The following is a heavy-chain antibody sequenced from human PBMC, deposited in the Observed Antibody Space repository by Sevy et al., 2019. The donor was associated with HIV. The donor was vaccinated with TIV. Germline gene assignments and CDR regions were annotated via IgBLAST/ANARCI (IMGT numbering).Heavy chain of an antibody. D-gene: IGHD3-16*01. V-gene: IGHV4-59*01. CDR2: IYYSGST. CDR1: DGSISSYY. J-gene: IGHJ4*02. Sequence: SETLSLTCTVSDGSISSYYWSWIRQPPGKGLEWIGYIYYSGSTNYNPSLKSRVTISVDTSKNQFSLKLSSVTAADTAVYYCARDLGVRYFDYWGQGTLVTVSS. CDR3: ARDLGVRYFDY.